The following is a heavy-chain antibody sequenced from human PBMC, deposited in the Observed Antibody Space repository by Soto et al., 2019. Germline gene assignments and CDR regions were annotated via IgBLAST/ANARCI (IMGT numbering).Heavy chain of an antibody. V-gene: IGHV3-30*18. CDR1: GFTFSSYG. J-gene: IGHJ4*02. D-gene: IGHD6-19*01. Sequence: PGGSLRLSCAASGFTFSSYGIHWVRQAPGKGLEWVAVMSYDGSSKYYQDSLKGRFTISRDKSKNTLYLQMSSLRVEDTAVYYCAKDRGWSSADLEYWGQGTLVTVSS. CDR3: AKDRGWSSADLEY. CDR2: MSYDGSSK.